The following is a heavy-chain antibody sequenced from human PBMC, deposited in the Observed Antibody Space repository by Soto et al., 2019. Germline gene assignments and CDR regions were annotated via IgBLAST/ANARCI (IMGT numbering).Heavy chain of an antibody. CDR2: IHYSGST. D-gene: IGHD3-10*01. J-gene: IGHJ5*02. Sequence: SETLSLTCTVSGGSISNYYWSWIRQPPGKGLEWIGYIHYSGSTNYNPSLKRRITVSVDTSKNQFSLKLRSVTAADTAVYSGARGGAGVSENWFDPWGQETRVTVSS. V-gene: IGHV4-59*12. CDR1: GGSISNYY. CDR3: ARGGAGVSENWFDP.